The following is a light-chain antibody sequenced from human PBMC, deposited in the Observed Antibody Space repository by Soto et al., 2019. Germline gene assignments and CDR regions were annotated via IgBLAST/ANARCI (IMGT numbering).Light chain of an antibody. Sequence: EIRMTQFPAILSASPGDGVTLSCRAAQDVTTNFAWYQQKRGQAPRLLFYDISIRATGVPARFSGSGSETDFTLSISGLQSEDSAIYFCQQYNNWPFSSGQGTRLEI. CDR1: QDVTTN. J-gene: IGKJ5*01. CDR2: DIS. CDR3: QQYNNWPFS. V-gene: IGKV3-15*01.